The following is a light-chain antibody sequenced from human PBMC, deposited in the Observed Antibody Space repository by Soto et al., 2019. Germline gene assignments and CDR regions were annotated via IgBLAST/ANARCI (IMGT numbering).Light chain of an antibody. CDR1: QSLVCSDGNTY. CDR3: MQGTHWPLT. Sequence: DVVLTRSPLSLPVTLGQPASISCRSSQSLVCSDGNTYLNWFHQRPGQSPRRLIYKVSNRDSGVPDRFSGSGSGTDFTLKISRVEAEDVGVYYCMQGTHWPLTFGGGTKVEIK. J-gene: IGKJ4*01. V-gene: IGKV2-30*01. CDR2: KVS.